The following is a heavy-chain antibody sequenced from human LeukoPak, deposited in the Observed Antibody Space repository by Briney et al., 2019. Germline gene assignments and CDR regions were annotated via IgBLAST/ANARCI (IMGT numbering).Heavy chain of an antibody. CDR3: ARAGSMVRGVVNY. CDR1: GFTFGSYW. J-gene: IGHJ4*02. V-gene: IGHV3-74*01. D-gene: IGHD3-10*01. Sequence: GGSLRLSCAASGFTFGSYWMHWVRQAPGKGLVWVSRINSDGSSTSYADSVKGRFTISRDNAKNTLYLQMNSLRAEDTAVYYCARAGSMVRGVVNYWGQGTLVTVSS. CDR2: INSDGSST.